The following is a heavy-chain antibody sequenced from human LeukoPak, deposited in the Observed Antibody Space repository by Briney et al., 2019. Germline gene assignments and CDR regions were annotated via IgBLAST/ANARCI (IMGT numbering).Heavy chain of an antibody. Sequence: PGRSLRLSCAASGFTFSSYAMHWVRQAPGKGLEWVAVISYDGSNKYYADSVKGRFTISRDNSKNTLYLQMNSLRAEDTAVYYCARDPGPRRDDYSSYYYYGMDVWGQGTTVTVSS. J-gene: IGHJ6*02. CDR2: ISYDGSNK. CDR3: ARDPGPRRDDYSSYYYYGMDV. V-gene: IGHV3-30-3*01. D-gene: IGHD4-11*01. CDR1: GFTFSSYA.